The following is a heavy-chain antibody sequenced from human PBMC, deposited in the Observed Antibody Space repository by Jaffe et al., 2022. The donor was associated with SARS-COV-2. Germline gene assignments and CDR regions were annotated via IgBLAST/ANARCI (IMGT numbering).Heavy chain of an antibody. D-gene: IGHD3-9*01. Sequence: QVQLVESGGGVVQPGRSLRLSCAASGFTFSSYGMHWVRQAPGKGLEWVAVIWYDGSNKYYADSVKGRFTISRDNSKNTLYLQMNSLRAEDTAVYYCARGSDDILTGPIGNYYGMDVWGQGTTVTVSS. V-gene: IGHV3-33*01. CDR1: GFTFSSYG. CDR2: IWYDGSNK. CDR3: ARGSDDILTGPIGNYYGMDV. J-gene: IGHJ6*02.